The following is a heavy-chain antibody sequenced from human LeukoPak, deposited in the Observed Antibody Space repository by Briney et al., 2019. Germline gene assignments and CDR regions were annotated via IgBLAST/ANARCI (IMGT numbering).Heavy chain of an antibody. CDR3: ATRGDIVAPNQRPHDAFDI. Sequence: ASVKVSCKASGHTFTSYYMHWVRQAPGQGLEWMGIMNPSGGSTSYAQKFQGRVTMTRDTSTSTVYMELSSLRSEDTAVYYCATRGDIVAPNQRPHDAFDIWGQGTMVTVSS. CDR1: GHTFTSYY. J-gene: IGHJ3*02. V-gene: IGHV1-46*01. CDR2: MNPSGGST. D-gene: IGHD5-12*01.